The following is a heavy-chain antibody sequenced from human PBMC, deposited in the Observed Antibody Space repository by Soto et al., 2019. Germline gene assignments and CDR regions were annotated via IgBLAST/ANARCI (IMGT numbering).Heavy chain of an antibody. CDR2: ISWNSGSI. D-gene: IGHD6-6*01. V-gene: IGHV3-9*01. Sequence: PGGSLRLSCAASGFTFDDYAMHWVRQAPEKGLEWVSGISWNSGSIGYADSVKGRFTISRDNAKNSLYLQMNSLRAEDTALYYCAKDSRYSSSILDYWGQGTLVTVSS. CDR3: AKDSRYSSSILDY. J-gene: IGHJ4*02. CDR1: GFTFDDYA.